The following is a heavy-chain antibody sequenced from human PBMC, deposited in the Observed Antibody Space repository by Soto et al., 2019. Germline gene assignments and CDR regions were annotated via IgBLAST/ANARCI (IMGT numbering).Heavy chain of an antibody. CDR1: GGSISNRSYC. D-gene: IGHD5-18*01. J-gene: IGHJ5*02. CDR2: IYYSGST. CDR3: ARVDTAMVLSGCFDP. V-gene: IGHV4-39*01. Sequence: SETLSLPCTVSGGSISNRSYCWGWIRQPPGKGLEWIGSIYYSGSTYYNPSLKSRVTISVDTSKNQLSLKLSSVTAADTAVYYFARVDTAMVLSGCFDPWGQGTLVTVSS.